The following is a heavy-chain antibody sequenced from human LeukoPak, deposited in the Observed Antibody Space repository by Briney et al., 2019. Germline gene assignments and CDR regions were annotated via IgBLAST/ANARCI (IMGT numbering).Heavy chain of an antibody. CDR1: GVTFSNYA. J-gene: IGHJ4*02. Sequence: GGSLRLSCLASGVTFSNYAMTWVRQAPGKGLEWVSFISDSETHYVESVKGRFTVYRDNSKNTLYLEMNSLRAEDRAVYYCARGGSGTSVLYYWGQGTLVTVSS. CDR2: ISDSET. CDR3: ARGGSGTSVLYY. D-gene: IGHD2-2*01. V-gene: IGHV3-23*01.